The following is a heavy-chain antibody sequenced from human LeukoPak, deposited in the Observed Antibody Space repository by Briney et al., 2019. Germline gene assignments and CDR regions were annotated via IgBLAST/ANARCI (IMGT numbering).Heavy chain of an antibody. V-gene: IGHV4-39*07. CDR3: ARENHSYYGLDV. CDR2: IHYDGTT. Sequence: SETLSLTCTVSSGSVRSSSYYWGWIRQPPGKGLEWITSIHYDGTTHYNPSLKSRLTIPVDTSKNQISLKLTSVTAADTAVYYCARENHSYYGLDVWGQGTTVSVSS. D-gene: IGHD1-14*01. J-gene: IGHJ6*02. CDR1: SGSVRSSSYY.